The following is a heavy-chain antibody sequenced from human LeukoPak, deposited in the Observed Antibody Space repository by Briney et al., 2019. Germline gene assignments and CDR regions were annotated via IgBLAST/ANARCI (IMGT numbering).Heavy chain of an antibody. CDR2: IRQDGSGT. D-gene: IGHD6-6*01. CDR3: ARDWSSSSGLDY. CDR1: GFSFSDYW. Sequence: GGSLRLSCAASGFSFSDYWMTWVRQAPGKGLEWVAHIRQDGSGTYYVDSLKGRFTISRDNAKNSLYLEVNSLRVEDTAVYYCARDWSSSSGLDYWGQGTLVTVSS. V-gene: IGHV3-7*01. J-gene: IGHJ4*02.